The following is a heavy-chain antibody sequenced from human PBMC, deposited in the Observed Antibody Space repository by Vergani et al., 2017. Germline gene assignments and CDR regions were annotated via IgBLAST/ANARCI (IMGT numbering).Heavy chain of an antibody. D-gene: IGHD1-26*01. CDR1: GGSISSGGYY. CDR3: ARDAQSSLLRVSGAFDI. CDR2: IYYGGST. V-gene: IGHV4-31*03. Sequence: QVQLQESGPGLVKPSQTLSLTCTVSGGSISSGGYYWSWIRQHPGKGLEWIGYIYYGGSTYYNPSLKSRVTISVDTSKNQFSLKLSSVTAADTAVYYCARDAQSSLLRVSGAFDIWGQGTMVTVSS. J-gene: IGHJ3*02.